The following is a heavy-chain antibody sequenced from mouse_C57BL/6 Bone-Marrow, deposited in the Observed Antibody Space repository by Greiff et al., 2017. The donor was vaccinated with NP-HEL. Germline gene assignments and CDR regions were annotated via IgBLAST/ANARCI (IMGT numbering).Heavy chain of an antibody. CDR3: ARHANWEGY. J-gene: IGHJ2*01. Sequence: EVQVVESGGGLVQPGASLKLSCESSEYTFPSHAMPWVRKTPGQRLELVAAINSDGGSTYYLDTMESRSTISRDNTKRTLYLQMSSLRSEDTAVYYCARHANWEGYWGRGTALTVTS. CDR1: EYTFPSHA. CDR2: INSDGGST. D-gene: IGHD4-1*01. V-gene: IGHV5-2*01.